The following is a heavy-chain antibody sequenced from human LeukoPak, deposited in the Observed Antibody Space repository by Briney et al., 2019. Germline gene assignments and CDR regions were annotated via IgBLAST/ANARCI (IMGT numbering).Heavy chain of an antibody. CDR2: IYSGGSI. Sequence: GGSLRLSCAASGFIVSSNYMNWVRQAPGKGLEWVSVIYSGGSIYYADSVKGRFTISRDNSKNTVYLQMNSLRAEDTAVYFCARGGPGVFAYWDQGTLVTVSS. D-gene: IGHD3-10*01. CDR3: ARGGPGVFAY. J-gene: IGHJ4*02. V-gene: IGHV3-53*01. CDR1: GFIVSSNY.